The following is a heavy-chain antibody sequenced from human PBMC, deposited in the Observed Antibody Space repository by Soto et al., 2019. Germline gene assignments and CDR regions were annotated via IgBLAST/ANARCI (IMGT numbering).Heavy chain of an antibody. CDR1: GGSISSGDYY. CDR3: ARDADFWSGSPYYYYYGMDV. V-gene: IGHV4-30-4*01. CDR2: IYYSGST. Sequence: SETLSLTCTVSGGSISSGDYYWSWIRQPPGRGLEWIGYIYYSGSTYYNPSLKSRVTISVDTSKNQFSLKLSSVTAADTAVYYCARDADFWSGSPYYYYYGMDVWGQGTTVTVSS. J-gene: IGHJ6*02. D-gene: IGHD3-3*01.